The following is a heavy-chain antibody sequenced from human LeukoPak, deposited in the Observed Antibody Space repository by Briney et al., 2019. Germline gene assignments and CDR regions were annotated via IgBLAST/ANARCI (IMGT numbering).Heavy chain of an antibody. V-gene: IGHV1-69*13. CDR1: GGTFSSYA. Sequence: EASVKVSCKASGGTFSSYAISWVRQAPGQGLEWMGGIIPIFATANYAQKFQGRVTITADESTSTAYMELSSLRSEDTAVYYCARGPITTRSHFDYWGQGTLVTASS. J-gene: IGHJ4*02. CDR3: ARGPITTRSHFDY. D-gene: IGHD3-22*01. CDR2: IIPIFATA.